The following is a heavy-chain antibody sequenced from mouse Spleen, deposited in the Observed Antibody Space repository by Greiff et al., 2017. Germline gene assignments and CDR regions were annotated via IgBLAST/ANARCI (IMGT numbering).Heavy chain of an antibody. D-gene: IGHD1-1*01. V-gene: IGHV3-8*01. CDR2: ISYSGST. Sequence: EVKLMESGPGLAKPSQTLSLTCSVTGYSITSDYWNWIRKFPGNKLEYMGYISYSGSTYYNPSLKSRISITRDTSKNQYYLQLNSVTTEDTATYYCARYRGGSRSHWYFDVWGTGTTVTVSS. CDR3: ARYRGGSRSHWYFDV. J-gene: IGHJ1*03. CDR1: GYSITSDY.